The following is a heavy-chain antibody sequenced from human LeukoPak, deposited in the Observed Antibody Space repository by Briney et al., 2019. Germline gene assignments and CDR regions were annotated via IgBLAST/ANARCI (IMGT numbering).Heavy chain of an antibody. Sequence: GGSLRLSCAASGFTVGSNYMSWVRQAPGKGLEWVSVIYSGGSTYYADSVKGRFTISRDNSKNTLYLQMNSLRAEDTAVYYCASPGMSGSYYCWGQGTLVTVSS. CDR2: IYSGGST. J-gene: IGHJ4*02. V-gene: IGHV3-53*01. CDR3: ASPGMSGSYYC. CDR1: GFTVGSNY. D-gene: IGHD1-26*01.